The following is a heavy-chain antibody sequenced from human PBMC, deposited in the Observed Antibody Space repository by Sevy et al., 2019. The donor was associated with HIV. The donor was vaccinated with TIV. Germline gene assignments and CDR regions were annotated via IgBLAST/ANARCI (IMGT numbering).Heavy chain of an antibody. Sequence: SETLSLTCTVSGGAISNYYWSWIRQPPGKGLEWIGYIYYSGTTNYNPSLKTRVTISVDTSNNQFSLKLTSVTAADTAVYYCARTTYSYGYWREFYYWGQGTLVTVSS. CDR3: ARTTYSYGYWREFYY. CDR2: IYYSGTT. CDR1: GGAISNYY. J-gene: IGHJ4*02. D-gene: IGHD5-18*01. V-gene: IGHV4-59*12.